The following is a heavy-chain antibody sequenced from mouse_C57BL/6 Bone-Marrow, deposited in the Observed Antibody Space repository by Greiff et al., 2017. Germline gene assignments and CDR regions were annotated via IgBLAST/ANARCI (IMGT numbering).Heavy chain of an antibody. CDR1: GYSITSGYY. V-gene: IGHV3-6*01. CDR2: ISYDGSN. Sequence: EVQRVESGPGLVKPSQSLSLTCSVTGYSITSGYYWNWIRQFPGNKLEWMGYISYDGSNNYNPSLKNRISITRDTSKNQFFLKLNSVTTEDTATYYCARVSYDYDGFAYWGQGTLVTVSA. D-gene: IGHD2-4*01. CDR3: ARVSYDYDGFAY. J-gene: IGHJ3*01.